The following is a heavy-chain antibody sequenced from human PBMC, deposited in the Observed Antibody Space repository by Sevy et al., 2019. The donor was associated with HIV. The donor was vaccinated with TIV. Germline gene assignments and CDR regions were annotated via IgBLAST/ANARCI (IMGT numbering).Heavy chain of an antibody. V-gene: IGHV3-30*09. CDR2: VSYDGSNT. D-gene: IGHD1-1*01. J-gene: IGHJ1*01. CDR1: GFTFRSFS. Sequence: GESLRLSCAASGFTFRSFSMHWVRQAPGKWLEWVTTVSYDGSNTYYADSVKGRFAVFRDNSRNLLNLQMNNLRPEDTAVYYCALERLSSDVAEYFQNWGQGTPVTVSS. CDR3: ALERLSSDVAEYFQN.